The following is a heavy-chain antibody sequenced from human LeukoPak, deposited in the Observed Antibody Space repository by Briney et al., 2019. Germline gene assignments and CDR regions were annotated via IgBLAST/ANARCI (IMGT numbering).Heavy chain of an antibody. Sequence: GESLKISCKGSGYSFTSYWIGWVRQMPGKGLEWMGIIYPGDSDTRYSPSFQGQVTISADKSISTAYLQWSSLKASDTAMYYCARFPAPMRPDSSSWYPFDYWGQGTLVTVSS. D-gene: IGHD6-13*01. CDR2: IYPGDSDT. J-gene: IGHJ4*02. CDR3: ARFPAPMRPDSSSWYPFDY. V-gene: IGHV5-51*01. CDR1: GYSFTSYW.